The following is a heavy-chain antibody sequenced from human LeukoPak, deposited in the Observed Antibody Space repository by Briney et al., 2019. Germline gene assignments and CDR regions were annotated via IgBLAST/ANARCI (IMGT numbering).Heavy chain of an antibody. V-gene: IGHV3-20*04. CDR1: GFKFDDYG. CDR3: ARDPDYGDYRVWFDP. J-gene: IGHJ5*02. CDR2: IYSGGST. Sequence: GSLRLSCAASGFKFDDYGMSWVRQVPGKGLEWVSVIYSGGSTYYADSVKGRFTISRDNAKNSLYLQMNSLRAEDTAVYYCARDPDYGDYRVWFDPWGQGTLVTVSS. D-gene: IGHD4-17*01.